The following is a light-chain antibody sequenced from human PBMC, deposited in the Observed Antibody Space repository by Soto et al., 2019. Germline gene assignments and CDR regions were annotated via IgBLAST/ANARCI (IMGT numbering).Light chain of an antibody. J-gene: IGKJ4*01. CDR3: QKYNSVPLT. V-gene: IGKV1-27*01. CDR1: QGISNY. Sequence: DIQMTQSPSSLSASVGDRVTITCRASQGISNYLAWYQQKPGKVPKLLIYAASTLHSGVPSRFSGSGFGTDFTLTISTLQPEDVATYYCQKYNSVPLTFGGGTKVEIK. CDR2: AAS.